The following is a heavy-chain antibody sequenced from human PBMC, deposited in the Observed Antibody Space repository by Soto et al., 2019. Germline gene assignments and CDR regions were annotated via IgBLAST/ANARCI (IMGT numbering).Heavy chain of an antibody. V-gene: IGHV1-3*01. CDR3: ARSSGSYSKWFDS. CDR1: VYTFTSYA. D-gene: IGHD3-10*01. J-gene: IGHJ5*01. CDR2: INACNGNT. Sequence: ASVKVSCKASVYTFTSYAMHWVRQAPGQRLEWMGWINACNGNTKYSQKFQGRVTITRDTSASTAYMELSSLRSEDTAVYYCARSSGSYSKWFDSWGQGTLVTVSS.